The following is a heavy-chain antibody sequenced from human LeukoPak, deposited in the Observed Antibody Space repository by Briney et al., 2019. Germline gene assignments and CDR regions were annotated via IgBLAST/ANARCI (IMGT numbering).Heavy chain of an antibody. CDR1: GFTFSSYS. CDR3: AREYMGATPYHDAFDN. Sequence: PGGSLRLSCAASGFTFSSYSMNWVRQAPGKGLEWVSSNSSSSSYIYYADSVKGRFTISRDNAKNSLYLQMNSLRAEDTAVYYCAREYMGATPYHDAFDNWGQGTMVTVSS. J-gene: IGHJ3*02. V-gene: IGHV3-21*01. CDR2: NSSSSSYI. D-gene: IGHD1-26*01.